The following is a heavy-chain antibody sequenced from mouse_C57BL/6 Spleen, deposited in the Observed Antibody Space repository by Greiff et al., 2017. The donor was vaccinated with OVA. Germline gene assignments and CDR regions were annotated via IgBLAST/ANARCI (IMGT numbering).Heavy chain of an antibody. J-gene: IGHJ3*01. Sequence: EVQLQQSGAELVRPGASVKLSCTASGFNINDYYMHWVKQRPEQGLEWIGMIDPEDGDTEYAPKFQGKATMTADTTSNTAYLQLSSLTSEDTAVNYCTTLTYGNYEAYWGQGTLVTVSA. CDR3: TTLTYGNYEAY. CDR2: IDPEDGDT. D-gene: IGHD2-1*01. CDR1: GFNINDYY. V-gene: IGHV14-1*01.